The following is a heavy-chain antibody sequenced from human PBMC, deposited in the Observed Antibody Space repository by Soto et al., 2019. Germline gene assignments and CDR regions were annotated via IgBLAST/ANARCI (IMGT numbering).Heavy chain of an antibody. CDR1: GFTFSSYA. CDR3: AKDSSSWYGAYYYYHMDV. J-gene: IGHJ6*03. V-gene: IGHV3-23*01. D-gene: IGHD6-13*01. CDR2: ISGSGGST. Sequence: EVQLLESGGGLVQPGGSLRLSCAASGFTFSSYAMSWVRQAPGKGLEWVSAISGSGGSTYYADSVKGRFTISRDNSKNTLYLQMNSLRAEDTAVYYCAKDSSSWYGAYYYYHMDVWGKGTTVTVSS.